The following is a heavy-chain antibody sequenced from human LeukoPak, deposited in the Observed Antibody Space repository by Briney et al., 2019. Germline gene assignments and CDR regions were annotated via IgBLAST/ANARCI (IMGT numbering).Heavy chain of an antibody. CDR3: ASWGLRLGELSLRDWFDP. D-gene: IGHD3-16*02. CDR2: INPSGGST. V-gene: IGHV1-46*01. J-gene: IGHJ5*02. Sequence: ASVKVSCKASGYTFTSYYMHWVRQAPGQGLEWMGIINPSGGSTSYAQKSQGRVTMTRDTSTSTVYMELSSLRSEDTAVYYCASWGLRLGELSLRDWFDPWGQGTLVTVSS. CDR1: GYTFTSYY.